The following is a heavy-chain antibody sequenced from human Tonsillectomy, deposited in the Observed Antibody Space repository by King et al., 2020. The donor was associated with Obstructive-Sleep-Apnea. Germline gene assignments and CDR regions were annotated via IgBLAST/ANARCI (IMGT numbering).Heavy chain of an antibody. CDR2: ISFDGSNK. CDR3: ARDGPVVVPAAMPGFNWFDP. D-gene: IGHD2-2*01. V-gene: IGHV3-30-3*01. CDR1: GFTFSTYA. J-gene: IGHJ5*02. Sequence: VQLVESGGGVVQPGRSLRLSCAASGFTFSTYAMYWVRQAPGKGLEWVAVISFDGSNKYYADSGKGRFTISRDNSKNKLYLQMNSLRAEDTAVYYCARDGPVVVPAAMPGFNWFDPWGQGTLVIVSS.